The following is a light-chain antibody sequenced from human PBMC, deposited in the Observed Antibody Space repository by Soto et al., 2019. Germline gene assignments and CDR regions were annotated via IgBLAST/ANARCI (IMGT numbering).Light chain of an antibody. J-gene: IGKJ5*01. V-gene: IGKV3-20*01. Sequence: EIVLTQFPDTLSLSPGERATLSCRASQSVSSSSLAWYQQRRGQAPRLLIHGASSRATGIPDRFSGSGSGTDFTLTISRLEPEDFAVFYCQHYDSLPITFGQGTRLEI. CDR2: GAS. CDR1: QSVSSSS. CDR3: QHYDSLPIT.